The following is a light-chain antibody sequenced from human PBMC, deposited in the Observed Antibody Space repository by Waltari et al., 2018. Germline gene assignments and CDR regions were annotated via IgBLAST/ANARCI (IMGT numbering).Light chain of an antibody. J-gene: IGLJ1*01. CDR3: SSYAGDNDYV. CDR1: GSDLGAYGY. V-gene: IGLV2-8*01. Sequence: QSALTQPPSASGSLGQSINISCIGTGSDLGAYGYVSWYQQHSGKAPKLILYDVNKRASGVPGRFSGSRSANTAYLTVSGLEADDEADYFCSSYAGDNDYVFGSGTKVTVV. CDR2: DVN.